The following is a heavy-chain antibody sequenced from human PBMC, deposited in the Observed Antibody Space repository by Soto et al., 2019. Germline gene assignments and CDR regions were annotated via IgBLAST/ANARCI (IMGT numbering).Heavy chain of an antibody. Sequence: EVQLLESGGGLVQPGGSLRLSCAASGFTFSSYGMTWVRQAPGEGLEWVSSISGSAGNTHYADSVKGRFTISRDNSKNPLHLHLNSLRAEDTAVYYCAKSRSSHTHSAKDAFDIWGQGTMVTVSS. CDR2: ISGSAGNT. CDR1: GFTFSSYG. J-gene: IGHJ3*02. D-gene: IGHD3-10*01. CDR3: AKSRSSHTHSAKDAFDI. V-gene: IGHV3-23*01.